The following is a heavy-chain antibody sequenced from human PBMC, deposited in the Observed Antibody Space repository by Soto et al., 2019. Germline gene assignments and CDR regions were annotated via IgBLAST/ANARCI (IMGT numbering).Heavy chain of an antibody. D-gene: IGHD6-19*01. J-gene: IGHJ4*02. V-gene: IGHV3-33*01. CDR3: ARDKGSSTVVSGISQEGYFDS. Sequence: QVQLVESGGGVVQPGRSLRLSCAASGFTFSIFGMHWVRQAPGKGLEWAAIIWYDGSMAYYADSVRGRFTISRDNSKNTVYLQITSLRAEDTAVYYCARDKGSSTVVSGISQEGYFDSWGQGTLVTVSS. CDR1: GFTFSIFG. CDR2: IWYDGSMA.